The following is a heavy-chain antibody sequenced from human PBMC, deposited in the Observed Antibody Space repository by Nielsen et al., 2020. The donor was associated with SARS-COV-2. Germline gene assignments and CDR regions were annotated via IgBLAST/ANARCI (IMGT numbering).Heavy chain of an antibody. D-gene: IGHD2-2*01. CDR2: ISSSSSYI. CDR1: GFTFSSYS. V-gene: IGHV3-21*01. Sequence: GGSLRLSCAASGFTFSSYSMNWVRQAPGKGLEWVSSISSSSSYIYYADSVKGRFTISRDNAKNSLYLQMNSLRAEDTAVYYCARVWGYCSSTSCYPTDYWGQGTLVTVSS. CDR3: ARVWGYCSSTSCYPTDY. J-gene: IGHJ4*02.